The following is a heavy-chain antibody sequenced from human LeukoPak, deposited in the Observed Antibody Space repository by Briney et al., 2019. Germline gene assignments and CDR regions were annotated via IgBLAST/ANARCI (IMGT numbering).Heavy chain of an antibody. CDR1: GFTFSNYW. V-gene: IGHV3-7*01. CDR2: IKQDESEK. Sequence: GGSLGLSCSASGFTFSNYWMSWVRQAPGKGLEWVANIKQDESEKYYVDSVKGRFTISRDNAKSSLYLQMNSLRAEDTAVYYCARALDSSSSRYQAFEEWGQGTLVTVSS. CDR3: ARALDSSSSRYQAFEE. J-gene: IGHJ4*02. D-gene: IGHD2-2*01.